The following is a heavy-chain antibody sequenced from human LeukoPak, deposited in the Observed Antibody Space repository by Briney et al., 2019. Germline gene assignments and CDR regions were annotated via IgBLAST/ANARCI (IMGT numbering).Heavy chain of an antibody. CDR1: GFTFDDYA. CDR3: AKVRIFGMATIEDEDAFDI. D-gene: IGHD5-24*01. V-gene: IGHV3-9*01. J-gene: IGHJ3*02. CDR2: ISWNSGSI. Sequence: GRSLRLSCAVSGFTFDDYAMHWVRQAPGKGLEWVSGISWNSGSIGYADSVKGRFTISRDNAKNSLYLQMNSLRAEDTALYYCAKVRIFGMATIEDEDAFDIWGPGTMVTVSS.